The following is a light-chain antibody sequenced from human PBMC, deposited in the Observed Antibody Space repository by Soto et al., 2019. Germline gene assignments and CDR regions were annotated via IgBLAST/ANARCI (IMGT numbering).Light chain of an antibody. J-gene: IGKJ2*01. V-gene: IGKV1-39*01. Sequence: DIQMTQSPSSLSASVGDRVTITCRASQSIDTYLNWYQQKPGKAPKVLIYGASNLQSGVPSRFSGHKSGIDFTLTISNLQPADFAAYYCQQSYISPYTFGQGTNVEIK. CDR3: QQSYISPYT. CDR1: QSIDTY. CDR2: GAS.